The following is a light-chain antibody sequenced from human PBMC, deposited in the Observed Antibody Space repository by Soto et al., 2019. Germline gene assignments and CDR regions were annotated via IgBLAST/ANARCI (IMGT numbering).Light chain of an antibody. CDR1: QSVSSN. J-gene: IGKJ4*01. V-gene: IGKV3-15*01. Sequence: EIVMTQSPATLSVSPGERATLSCRASQSVSSNLAWYQQKPGQAPRLLIYGASTRATGIPARFIGSGAGTEFTLTISSLQSEDFAVYYCQQYNNWPPVTFGGGTKVEIK. CDR2: GAS. CDR3: QQYNNWPPVT.